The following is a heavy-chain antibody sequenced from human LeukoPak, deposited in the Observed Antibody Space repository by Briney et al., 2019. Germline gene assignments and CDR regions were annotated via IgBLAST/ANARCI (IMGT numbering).Heavy chain of an antibody. J-gene: IGHJ6*03. CDR2: ISAYNGNT. CDR3: ARKIWELPSYYYYMDV. D-gene: IGHD1-26*01. V-gene: IGHV1-18*01. CDR1: GYTFTSYG. Sequence: ASVKVSCKASGYTFTSYGISWVRQAPGQGLEWMGWISAYNGNTNYAQKLQGRVTMTTDTSTSTAYMELRSLRSDDTAVYYCARKIWELPSYYYYMDVWGKGTTVTVSS.